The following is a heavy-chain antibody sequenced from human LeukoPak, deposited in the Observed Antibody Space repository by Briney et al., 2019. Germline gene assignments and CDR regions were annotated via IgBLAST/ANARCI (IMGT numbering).Heavy chain of an antibody. J-gene: IGHJ4*02. Sequence: PGRSLRLSCAASGFTFSSYGMHWVRQAPGKGLEWVAVISYDRSNKYYADSVKGRFTISRDNSKNTLYLQMNSLRAEDTAVYYCAKVKTVAGILDYWGQGTLVTVSS. V-gene: IGHV3-30*18. CDR1: GFTFSSYG. CDR3: AKVKTVAGILDY. CDR2: ISYDRSNK. D-gene: IGHD6-19*01.